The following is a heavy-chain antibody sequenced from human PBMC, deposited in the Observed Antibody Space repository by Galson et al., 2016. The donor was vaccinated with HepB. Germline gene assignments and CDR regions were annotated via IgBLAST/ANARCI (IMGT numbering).Heavy chain of an antibody. D-gene: IGHD6-19*01. V-gene: IGHV3-74*03. Sequence: SLRLSCAASGSTFRHYWIHWVRQAPGKGLVWVSRINSDGSSTTYADSVKGRFTISRDNAKNTLYLQMNSLRAEDTAVYYCARDLYGAGGWANVALDIWGQGTMVIVSS. J-gene: IGHJ3*02. CDR3: ARDLYGAGGWANVALDI. CDR1: GSTFRHYW. CDR2: INSDGSST.